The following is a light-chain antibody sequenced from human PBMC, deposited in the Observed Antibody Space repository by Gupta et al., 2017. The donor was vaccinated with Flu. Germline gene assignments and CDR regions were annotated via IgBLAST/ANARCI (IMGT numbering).Light chain of an antibody. J-gene: IGKJ4*01. V-gene: IGKV1-9*01. Sequence: DIQLTQSPSFLSASVGDRVTLTCRASQGISSSLAWYQQKPGKAPKLLIYAASTLQSGGPSRCIGRGSGTEVFTPKSSLEAEDGATVYYQKLNRETRTFGRGTKVEIK. CDR3: QKLNRETRT. CDR2: AAS. CDR1: QGISSS.